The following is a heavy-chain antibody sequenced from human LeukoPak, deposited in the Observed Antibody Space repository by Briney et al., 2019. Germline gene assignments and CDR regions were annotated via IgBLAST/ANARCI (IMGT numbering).Heavy chain of an antibody. CDR3: ARRYPYRSFDY. CDR1: GGSISTSNYY. V-gene: IGHV4-39*07. D-gene: IGHD2-2*02. J-gene: IGHJ4*02. Sequence: PSETLSLTCTVSGGSISTSNYYWGWIRQPPGKGLEWIGNIFYSGSTYYSPSLKSRVTISVDTSKNQFSLKLSSVTAADTAVYYCARRYPYRSFDYWGQGTLVTVSS. CDR2: IFYSGST.